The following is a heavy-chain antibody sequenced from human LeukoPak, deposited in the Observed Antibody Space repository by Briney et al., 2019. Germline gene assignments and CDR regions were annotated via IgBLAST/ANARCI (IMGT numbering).Heavy chain of an antibody. V-gene: IGHV1-8*01. CDR2: MNPNSGNT. CDR3: ARGRKGSTIFGVVITELYYYYMDV. Sequence: GSVEVSCKASGYTFTSYDINWVRQATGQGLEWMGWMNPNSGNTGYAQKFQGRVTMTRNTSISTAYMELSSLRSEDTAVYYCARGRKGSTIFGVVITELYYYYMDVWGKGPRSPSP. CDR1: GYTFTSYD. D-gene: IGHD3-3*01. J-gene: IGHJ6*03.